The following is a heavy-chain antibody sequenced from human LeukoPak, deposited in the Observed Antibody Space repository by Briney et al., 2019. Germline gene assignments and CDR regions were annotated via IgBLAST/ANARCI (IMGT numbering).Heavy chain of an antibody. V-gene: IGHV4-39*07. Sequence: SETLSLTCTVSGGSISSSSYYWGWIRQPPGKGLEWIGEIYHSGSTNYNPSLKSRVTISVDKSKNQFSLKLSSVTAADTAVYYCATLSLGAHEDAFDIWGQGTMVTVSS. D-gene: IGHD3-10*01. CDR2: IYHSGST. J-gene: IGHJ3*02. CDR3: ATLSLGAHEDAFDI. CDR1: GGSISSSSYY.